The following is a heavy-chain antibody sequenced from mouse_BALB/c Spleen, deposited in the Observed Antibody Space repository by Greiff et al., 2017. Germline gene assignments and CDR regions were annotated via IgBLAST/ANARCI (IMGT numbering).Heavy chain of an antibody. CDR3: AREDYGYDEGNFDY. D-gene: IGHD2-2*01. V-gene: IGHV14-3*02. J-gene: IGHJ2*01. CDR2: IDPANGNT. CDR1: GFNIKDTY. Sequence: EVQLQQSGAELVKPGASVKLSCTASGFNIKDTYMHWVKQRPEQGLEWIGRIDPANGNTKYDPKFQGKATITADTSSNTAYLQLSSLTSEDTAVYYCAREDYGYDEGNFDYWGQGTTLTVSS.